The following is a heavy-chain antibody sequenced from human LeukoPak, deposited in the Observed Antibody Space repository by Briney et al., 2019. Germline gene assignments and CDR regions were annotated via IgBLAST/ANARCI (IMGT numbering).Heavy chain of an antibody. CDR3: ARWSSDWENNYFDP. D-gene: IGHD6-19*01. Sequence: PSQTLSLTCTVSGGSISSGGYYWSWIRQHPGKGLEWIGYIYYSGSTYYNPSLKSRATISIDTSNNRFSLRLTSATAADTAVYYCARWSSDWENNYFDPWGQGILVTVSS. J-gene: IGHJ5*02. CDR1: GGSISSGGYY. V-gene: IGHV4-31*03. CDR2: IYYSGST.